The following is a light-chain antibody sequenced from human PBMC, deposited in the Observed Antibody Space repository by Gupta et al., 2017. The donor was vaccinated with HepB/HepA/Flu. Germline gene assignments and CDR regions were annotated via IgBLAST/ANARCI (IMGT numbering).Light chain of an antibody. CDR2: DAS. CDR3: QQRKSWPLT. CDR1: QSISIH. Sequence: EIVLTQSPATLSLSPGERATLSCRTSQSISIHLVWYQQKPGQAPRLLINDASNRATGIPARFSGSGSGTEFTLTISSLEPEDFAVYYCQQRKSWPLTFGRGTKVEIK. J-gene: IGKJ4*01. V-gene: IGKV3-11*01.